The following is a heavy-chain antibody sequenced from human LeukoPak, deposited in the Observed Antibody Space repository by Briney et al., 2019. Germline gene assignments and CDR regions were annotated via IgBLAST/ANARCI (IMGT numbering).Heavy chain of an antibody. CDR1: GFTFSSYS. Sequence: PGGSLRLSCAASGFTFSSYSMNWVRQAPGKGLEWVSSISSSSSYRYCADSVKGRFTISRDNAKNSLYLQMNSLRAEDTAVYYCARASAVAGTRHYWGQGTLVTVSS. J-gene: IGHJ4*02. V-gene: IGHV3-21*01. CDR3: ARASAVAGTRHY. D-gene: IGHD6-19*01. CDR2: ISSSSSYR.